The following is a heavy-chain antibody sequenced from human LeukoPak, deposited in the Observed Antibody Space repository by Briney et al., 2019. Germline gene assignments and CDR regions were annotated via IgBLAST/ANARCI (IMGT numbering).Heavy chain of an antibody. CDR1: GFTFRGYG. J-gene: IGHJ4*02. CDR2: IQYDGAHS. D-gene: IGHD6-6*01. CDR3: ARVQSYSNSPLDS. Sequence: GGSLRLSCAASGFTFRGYGMNWVRQSPGKGLEWVAFIQYDGAHSYYADSVKGRFTISRDSSENTLYLQMNSLRPEDTAVYYCARVQSYSNSPLDSWGQGTLVTVSS. V-gene: IGHV3-30*02.